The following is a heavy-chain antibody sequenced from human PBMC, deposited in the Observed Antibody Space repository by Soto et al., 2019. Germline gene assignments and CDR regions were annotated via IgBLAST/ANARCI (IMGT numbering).Heavy chain of an antibody. Sequence: LLQSGAEVKKPGSSVKVSCKASGGTPSNSAISWVRQAPGQGLEWMGGIIPVLGLVKYAQNFQGRVTITADESTNTAYMELSSLRPEDTAVYYCAGGRIVVVGSRAYYGMDVWGQGTTVTVSS. CDR1: GGTPSNSA. CDR3: AGGRIVVVGSRAYYGMDV. J-gene: IGHJ6*02. V-gene: IGHV1-69*01. CDR2: IIPVLGLV. D-gene: IGHD3-22*01.